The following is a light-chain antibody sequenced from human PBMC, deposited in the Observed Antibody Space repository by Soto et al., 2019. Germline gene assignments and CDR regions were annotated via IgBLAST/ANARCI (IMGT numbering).Light chain of an antibody. CDR2: EVT. V-gene: IGLV2-8*01. Sequence: QSALTQSPSASGSPGKSVTISCTGTSRDVGGYHYVSWYQQYPGKAPKLIIYEVTKRPSGVPDRFSGSKSGNTASLTVSGLQAEDEADYYCSAYAGRNNLGVFGTGTKLTVL. CDR1: SRDVGGYHY. J-gene: IGLJ1*01. CDR3: SAYAGRNNLGV.